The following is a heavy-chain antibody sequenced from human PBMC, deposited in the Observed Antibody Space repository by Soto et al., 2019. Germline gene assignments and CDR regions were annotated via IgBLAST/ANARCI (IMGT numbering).Heavy chain of an antibody. CDR2: ISGTGRVK. D-gene: IGHD3-9*01. CDR3: AKDVHYDIVSGIEYFDH. J-gene: IGHJ1*01. V-gene: IGHV3-23*01. Sequence: EVQLLESGGGLVQPGGSLKISCAVSGFTFSSYAMSWVRQAPGKGLEWVSGISGTGRVKNYAESVKGRFTISKDNPKNTLYLEMKSLRVEDTAVYYCAKDVHYDIVSGIEYFDHWGQGTLVTVSS. CDR1: GFTFSSYA.